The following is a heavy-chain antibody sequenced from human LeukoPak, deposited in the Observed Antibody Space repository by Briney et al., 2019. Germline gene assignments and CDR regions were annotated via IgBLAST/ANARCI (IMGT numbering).Heavy chain of an antibody. J-gene: IGHJ3*02. CDR2: ISHDGINK. D-gene: IGHD3-10*01. CDR1: GFTFSSYS. Sequence: GGSLRLSCAASGFTFSSYSMNWVRQAPGKGLEWVAVISHDGINKYYADSVKGRFTISRDNSKNTLYLQLIRLRAEDTAVYYCARDLMVRGETGVFDMWGQGTVVTVSS. CDR3: ARDLMVRGETGVFDM. V-gene: IGHV3-30*03.